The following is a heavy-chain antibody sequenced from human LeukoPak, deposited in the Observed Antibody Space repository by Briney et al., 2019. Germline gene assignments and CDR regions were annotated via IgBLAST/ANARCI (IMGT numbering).Heavy chain of an antibody. CDR1: GFTFRDHG. D-gene: IGHD6-19*01. Sequence: GTSLRLSCVASGFTFRDHGMDWVRQAPGKGLEWVAVIAADGGVKQYADSVKGRFTRARDNSKNTLFLQMNILSVEDTAVYYCAREATWGQWYFDLWGQGTPVTVSS. J-gene: IGHJ4*02. CDR3: AREATWGQWYFDL. CDR2: IAADGGVK. V-gene: IGHV3-30*03.